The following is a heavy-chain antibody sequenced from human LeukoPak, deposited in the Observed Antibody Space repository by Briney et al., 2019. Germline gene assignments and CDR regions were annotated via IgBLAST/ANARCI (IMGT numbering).Heavy chain of an antibody. CDR3: ARHRGKYYYGSGSYGFDP. Sequence: PSETLSLTCAVYGGSFSGYYWSWIRQPPGKELEWIGEINHSGSTNYNPSLKSRVTISVDTSKNQFSLKLSSVTAADTAVYYRARHRGKYYYGSGSYGFDPWGQGTLVTVSS. D-gene: IGHD3-10*01. CDR1: GGSFSGYY. V-gene: IGHV4-34*01. J-gene: IGHJ5*02. CDR2: INHSGST.